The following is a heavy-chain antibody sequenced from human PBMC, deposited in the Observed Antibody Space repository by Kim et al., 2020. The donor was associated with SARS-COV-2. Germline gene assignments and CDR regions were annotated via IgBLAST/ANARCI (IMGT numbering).Heavy chain of an antibody. D-gene: IGHD3-10*01. J-gene: IGHJ5*02. Sequence: PSITRRVTISVDPSKNQFSLQLSSVTAADTAVYYCARVMVRGVKRRWFDPWGQGTLVTVSS. V-gene: IGHV4-34*13. CDR3: ARVMVRGVKRRWFDP.